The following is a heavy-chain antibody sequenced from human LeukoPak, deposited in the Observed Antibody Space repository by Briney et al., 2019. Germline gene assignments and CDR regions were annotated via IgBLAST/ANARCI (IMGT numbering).Heavy chain of an antibody. V-gene: IGHV4-34*01. CDR1: GESFSGYY. J-gene: IGHJ3*02. CDR2: INHSGST. Sequence: SETLSLTCAVYGESFSGYYWSWIRQPPGKGLEWIGEINHSGSTNYNPSLKSRVTISVDTSKNQFSLKLSSVTAADTAVYYCARAYYDSSGYYLDAFDIWGQGTMVTVSS. D-gene: IGHD3-22*01. CDR3: ARAYYDSSGYYLDAFDI.